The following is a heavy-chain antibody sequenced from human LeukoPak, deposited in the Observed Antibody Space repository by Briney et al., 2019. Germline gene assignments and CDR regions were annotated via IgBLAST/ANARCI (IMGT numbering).Heavy chain of an antibody. CDR3: ASFNCSSTSCYRREGYYFDY. Sequence: ASVKVSCKASGGTFSSYAISWVRQAPGQGLEWMGGIIPIFGTANYAQKFQGRVTITTDESTSTAYMELSSLRSEDTAVYYCASFNCSSTSCYRREGYYFDYWGQGTLVTVSP. V-gene: IGHV1-69*05. CDR2: IIPIFGTA. J-gene: IGHJ4*02. D-gene: IGHD2-2*01. CDR1: GGTFSSYA.